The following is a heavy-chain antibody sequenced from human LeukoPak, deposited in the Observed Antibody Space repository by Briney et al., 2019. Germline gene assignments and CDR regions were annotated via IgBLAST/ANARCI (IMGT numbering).Heavy chain of an antibody. CDR3: ARGLWAGLSYFDY. CDR1: GFTFSSYD. V-gene: IGHV3-13*04. J-gene: IGHJ4*02. CDR2: IGTAGDT. Sequence: GGSLRLSCAASGFTFSSYDMHWVRHATGKGLEWVSAIGTAGDTYYPGSVKGRFTISRENAKNSLYLQMNSLRAGDTAVYYCARGLWAGLSYFDYWGQGTLVTASS. D-gene: IGHD3-16*02.